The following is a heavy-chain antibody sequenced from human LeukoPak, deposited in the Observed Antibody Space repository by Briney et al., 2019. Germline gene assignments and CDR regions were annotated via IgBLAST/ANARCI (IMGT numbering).Heavy chain of an antibody. D-gene: IGHD2-15*01. V-gene: IGHV3-30-3*01. Sequence: PGGSLRLSCAASGFAFSSYAIHWVRQAPGKGLEWVSFISYDGRIKYYADSVEGRLTISRDNSKNTVSLQMNSLRAEDTAIYYCARDLSEKYSIDYWGQGILVTVSS. CDR3: ARDLSEKYSIDY. CDR1: GFAFSSYA. CDR2: ISYDGRIK. J-gene: IGHJ4*02.